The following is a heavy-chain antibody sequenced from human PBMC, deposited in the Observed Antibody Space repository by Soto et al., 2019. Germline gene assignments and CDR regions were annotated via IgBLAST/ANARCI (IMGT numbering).Heavy chain of an antibody. CDR1: GYTFTSYG. CDR3: ARDRYHYYGSGSYPSPHFDY. V-gene: IGHV1-18*01. CDR2: ISAYNGNT. Sequence: ASVKVSCKASGYTFTSYGISWVRQAPGQGLEWMGWISAYNGNTNYAQKLQGRVTMTTDTSTSTAYMELRSLRSDDTAVYYCARDRYHYYGSGSYPSPHFDYWGQGTLVNVSS. D-gene: IGHD3-10*01. J-gene: IGHJ4*02.